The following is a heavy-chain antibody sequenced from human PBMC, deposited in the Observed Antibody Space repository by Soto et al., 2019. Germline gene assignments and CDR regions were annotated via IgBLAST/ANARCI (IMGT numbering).Heavy chain of an antibody. J-gene: IGHJ4*02. D-gene: IGHD3-10*01. CDR3: ARESFYGSGSYYKYYFDY. CDR1: GFTFSSYS. V-gene: IGHV3-48*02. CDR2: ISSSSSTI. Sequence: EVQLVESGGGLVQPGGSLRLSCAASGFTFSSYSMNWVRQAPGKGLEWVSYISSSSSTIYYADSVKGRFTISRDNAKNSLYLQMTSLRDEDTAVYYCARESFYGSGSYYKYYFDYWGQGTLVTVSS.